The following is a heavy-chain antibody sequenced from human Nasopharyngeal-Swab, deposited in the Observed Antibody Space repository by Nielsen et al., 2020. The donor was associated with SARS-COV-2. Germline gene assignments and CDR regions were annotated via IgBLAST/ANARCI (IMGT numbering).Heavy chain of an antibody. CDR2: ISGSGGST. V-gene: IGHV3-23*01. CDR3: AKDRPYYGSGSAV. D-gene: IGHD3-10*01. CDR1: GFTFSSYA. J-gene: IGHJ4*02. Sequence: GESLKISCAASGFTFSSYAMSWVRQAPGKGLEWVSAISGSGGSTYYADSVKGRFTISRDNSKNTLYLQMNSLRAEDTAVYYCAKDRPYYGSGSAVWGQGTLVTVSS.